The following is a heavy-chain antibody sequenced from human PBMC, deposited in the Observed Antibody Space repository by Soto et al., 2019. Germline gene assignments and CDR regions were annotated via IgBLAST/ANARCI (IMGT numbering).Heavy chain of an antibody. D-gene: IGHD5-12*01. CDR3: ARLVASEAGYGMDV. J-gene: IGHJ6*02. V-gene: IGHV3-21*01. CDR2: ITGSSSSI. CDR1: GFMFNSHN. Sequence: DVQLVESGGGLVKPGGSLRLSCGASGFMFNSHNMNWVRQAPGKGLEWVASITGSSSSIFYADSLKGRFTISRDNANNSLYLQMNNLRAEHTAVYYCARLVASEAGYGMDVWGQGTTVTVSS.